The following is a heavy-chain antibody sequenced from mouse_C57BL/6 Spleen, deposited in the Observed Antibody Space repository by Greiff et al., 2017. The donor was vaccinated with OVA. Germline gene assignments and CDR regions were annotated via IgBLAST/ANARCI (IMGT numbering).Heavy chain of an antibody. Sequence: QVQLQQSGAELAKPGASVKLSCKASGYTFTSYWMHWVKQRPGQGLEWIGYINPSSGCTNYNQKFKDKATLTADKSSSTAYMQLSSLTYEDSAVYYCARRLIFTAVVQTEYFDDWGTGTTLTVSS. CDR2: INPSSGCT. V-gene: IGHV1-7*01. CDR3: ARRLIFTAVVQTEYFDD. CDR1: GYTFTSYW. D-gene: IGHD1-1*01. J-gene: IGHJ1*03.